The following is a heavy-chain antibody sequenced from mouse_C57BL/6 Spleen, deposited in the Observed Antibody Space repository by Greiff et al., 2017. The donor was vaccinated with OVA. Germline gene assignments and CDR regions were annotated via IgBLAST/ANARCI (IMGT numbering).Heavy chain of an antibody. CDR2: IYPGDGDT. V-gene: IGHV1-82*01. Sequence: QVQLQQSGPELVKPGASVKISCKASGYAFSSSWMNWVKQRPGKGLEWIGRIYPGDGDTNYNGKFKGKATLTADKSSRPAYMQLSSLPSEDSAVYFCARGLEGGFAYWGQGTLVTVSA. J-gene: IGHJ3*01. D-gene: IGHD3-3*01. CDR1: GYAFSSSW. CDR3: ARGLEGGFAY.